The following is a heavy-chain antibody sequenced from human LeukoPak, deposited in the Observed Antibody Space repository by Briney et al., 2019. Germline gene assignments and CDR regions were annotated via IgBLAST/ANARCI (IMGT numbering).Heavy chain of an antibody. CDR2: ISGSGDIT. CDR3: AARRGDLAVPFDY. CDR1: GFTFGTHA. Sequence: PARSLRLSCGPSGFTFGTHAMTWVRQAPGKGLEYVPLISGSGDITYYAHSLKDRFTISRDNAKNTLYLQMHSLRAEDTAVNYCAARRGDLAVPFDYWGQGTLVTVSS. V-gene: IGHV3-23*01. J-gene: IGHJ4*02. D-gene: IGHD2-15*01.